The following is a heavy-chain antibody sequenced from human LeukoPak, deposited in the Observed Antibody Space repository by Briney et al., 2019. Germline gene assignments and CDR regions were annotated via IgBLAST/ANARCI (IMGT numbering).Heavy chain of an antibody. V-gene: IGHV1-18*01. CDR2: ISAYNGNT. J-gene: IGHJ4*02. Sequence: ASVKVSCKASGYTFTSYGISWVRQAPGQGLEWMGWISAYNGNTNYAQKLQGRVTMTRDMSTSTVYMELSSLRSEDTAVYYCGMVRGVKGYFDYWGQGTLVTVSS. CDR1: GYTFTSYG. D-gene: IGHD3-10*01. CDR3: GMVRGVKGYFDY.